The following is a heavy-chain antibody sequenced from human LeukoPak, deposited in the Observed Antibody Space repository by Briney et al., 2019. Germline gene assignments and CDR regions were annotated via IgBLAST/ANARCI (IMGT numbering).Heavy chain of an antibody. D-gene: IGHD2-2*01. Sequence: SETLSLTCNVSGGFISGTNNYWGWIRQPPGKGLEWIGHVYEDGKAYSSPSLRSRVTISADTSKNQFSLKLRSVTAADTGVYYCARLDCGSASCYFYYYYMDVWDKGTTVTVSS. CDR1: GGFISGTNNY. V-gene: IGHV4-39*01. J-gene: IGHJ6*03. CDR3: ARLDCGSASCYFYYYYMDV. CDR2: VYEDGKA.